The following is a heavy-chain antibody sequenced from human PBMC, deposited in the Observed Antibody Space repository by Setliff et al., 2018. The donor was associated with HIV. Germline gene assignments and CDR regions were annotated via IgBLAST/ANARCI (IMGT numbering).Heavy chain of an antibody. D-gene: IGHD3-16*01. Sequence: SETLSLTCTVSGDSLRGSTYYWAWIRQPPGQGLEWIGSVYFSGGGYYNPSLKSRVTISIDTSKNQFSLKLSSVTAADTAVYYCARLGHTFGGPGYWGQGTLVTVSS. J-gene: IGHJ4*02. V-gene: IGHV4-39*07. CDR3: ARLGHTFGGPGY. CDR1: GDSLRGSTYY. CDR2: VYFSGGG.